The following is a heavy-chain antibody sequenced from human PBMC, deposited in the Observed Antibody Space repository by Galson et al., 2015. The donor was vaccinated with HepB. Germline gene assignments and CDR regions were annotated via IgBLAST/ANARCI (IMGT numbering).Heavy chain of an antibody. V-gene: IGHV4-39*07. CDR1: GGSISSSSYY. J-gene: IGHJ4*02. CDR3: ARGGVGSGWILPRSFDY. Sequence: TLSLTCTVSGGSISSSSYYWGWIRQPPGKGLEWIGSIYYSGSTYYNPSLKSQVTISVDTSKNQFSLKLSSVTAADTAVYYCARGGVGSGWILPRSFDYWGQGTLVTVSS. CDR2: IYYSGST. D-gene: IGHD3-22*01.